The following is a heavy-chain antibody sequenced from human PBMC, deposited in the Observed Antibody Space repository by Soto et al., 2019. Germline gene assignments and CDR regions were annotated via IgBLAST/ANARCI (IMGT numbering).Heavy chain of an antibody. V-gene: IGHV3-23*01. D-gene: IGHD4-17*01. CDR2: ISGSGGST. CDR3: AKEVTTNVVGPFWNY. J-gene: IGHJ4*02. Sequence: GGSLRLSCAASGYTFNSYAMSWVRQAPGRGLEWVSAISGSGGSTYYPDSVKGRFTISRDNSKNTLYLQMNRLRVEDTAVYYCAKEVTTNVVGPFWNYWGQGTLVTVSS. CDR1: GYTFNSYA.